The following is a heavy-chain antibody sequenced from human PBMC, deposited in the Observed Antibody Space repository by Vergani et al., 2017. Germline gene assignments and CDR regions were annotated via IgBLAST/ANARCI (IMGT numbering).Heavy chain of an antibody. Sequence: QMQLQESGPGLLKPSQTLSLTCSVSGGSIDGVSSYWTWIRQPAGKGLEWIGRIYKSGRTNYNPSLQSRVTISLDTSKNQFSLNLTSVTAVDTGVYFCARDRVTVVRNQYYGMDVWGQGTTVIVSS. CDR3: ARDRVTVVRNQYYGMDV. J-gene: IGHJ6*02. D-gene: IGHD3-10*01. V-gene: IGHV4-61*02. CDR1: GGSIDGVSSY. CDR2: IYKSGRT.